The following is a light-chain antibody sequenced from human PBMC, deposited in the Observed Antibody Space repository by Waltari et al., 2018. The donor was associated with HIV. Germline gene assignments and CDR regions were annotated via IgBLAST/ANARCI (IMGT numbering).Light chain of an antibody. CDR2: RNN. CDR3: AAWDDSLL. CDR1: SSNLGSNY. Sequence: QSMLTQPPSASGTPGQRVTISCSGSSSNLGSNYVYWYQHLHGTAPKLLIYRNNQRPSGVPDRFSGSKSGTSASLAISGLRSEDEADYYCAAWDDSLLFGGGTKLTVL. J-gene: IGLJ2*01. V-gene: IGLV1-47*01.